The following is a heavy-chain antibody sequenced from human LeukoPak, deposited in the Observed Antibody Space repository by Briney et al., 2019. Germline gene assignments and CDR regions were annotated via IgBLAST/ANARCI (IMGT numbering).Heavy chain of an antibody. V-gene: IGHV4-59*08. D-gene: IGHD3-22*01. CDR2: IYYSGST. CDR3: ARQKSEGYYDSSGYLLDY. CDR1: GGSISSYY. Sequence: PSETLSLTCTVSGGSISSYYWSWIRQPPGKGLEWIGYIYYSGSTNYNPSLKSRVTISVDTSKNQFSLKLSSVTAADTAVYYCARQKSEGYYDSSGYLLDYWGQGILVTVSS. J-gene: IGHJ4*02.